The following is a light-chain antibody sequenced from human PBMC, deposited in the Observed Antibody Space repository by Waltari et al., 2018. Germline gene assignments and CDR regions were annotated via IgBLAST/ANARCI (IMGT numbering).Light chain of an antibody. CDR2: RNY. Sequence: SVLTQPPSVSGTPGQRVTISCSGTTSTIGSTSVYWYQQLPGTAPKLLIYRNYQRPSGVPTRFSGSRSGTSASLAISGLQSEDEADYYCATWDDTLSGPRVFGGGTRLTVL. J-gene: IGLJ3*02. CDR1: TSTIGSTS. CDR3: ATWDDTLSGPRV. V-gene: IGLV1-47*01.